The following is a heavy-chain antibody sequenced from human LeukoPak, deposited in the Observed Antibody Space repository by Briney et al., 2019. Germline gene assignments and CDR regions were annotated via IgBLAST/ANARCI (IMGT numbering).Heavy chain of an antibody. Sequence: GGSLRLSCAASGFTFSSYWMSWVRQAPGKGLEWVANIKQDGSEKYYVDSVKGRFTISRDNAKNSLYLQMSSLRAEDTAVYYCARGMATIDGYYYYMDAWGKGTTVTVSS. CDR1: GFTFSSYW. V-gene: IGHV3-7*01. D-gene: IGHD5-24*01. CDR2: IKQDGSEK. CDR3: ARGMATIDGYYYYMDA. J-gene: IGHJ6*03.